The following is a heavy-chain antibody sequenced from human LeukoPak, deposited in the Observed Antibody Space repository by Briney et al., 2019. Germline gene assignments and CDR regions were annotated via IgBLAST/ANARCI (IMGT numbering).Heavy chain of an antibody. D-gene: IGHD3-10*02. CDR2: ISGGGDST. J-gene: IGHJ4*02. Sequence: GSLRLFCAASGFTISSYGMSWVRQAPGKGLEWVSAISGGGDSTYYADSVKGRFTISRDNSKNTLYLQMNSLRAEDTAIYYCAKDSPVCSYWGQGTLVTVTS. CDR1: GFTISSYG. CDR3: AKDSPVCSY. V-gene: IGHV3-23*01.